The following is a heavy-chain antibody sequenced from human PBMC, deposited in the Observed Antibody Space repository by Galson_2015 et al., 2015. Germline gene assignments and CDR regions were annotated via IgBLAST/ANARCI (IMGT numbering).Heavy chain of an antibody. V-gene: IGHV5-10-1*01. J-gene: IGHJ3*02. CDR3: ARHSHLSVWSGLRDTRGAFDI. Sequence: QSGAEVKKPGESLRISCTGSGYSFTSYWISWVRQMPGKGLEWMGRIDPSDSYTNYSPSFQGHVTISADKSISTAYLQWSSLKASDTAMYYCARHSHLSVWSGLRDTRGAFDIWGQGTMVTVSS. CDR2: IDPSDSYT. D-gene: IGHD3-3*01. CDR1: GYSFTSYW.